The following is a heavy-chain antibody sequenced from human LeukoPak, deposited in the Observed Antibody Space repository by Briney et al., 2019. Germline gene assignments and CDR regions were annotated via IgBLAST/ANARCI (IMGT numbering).Heavy chain of an antibody. CDR1: GGSISSGGYY. Sequence: SETLSLTCTVSGGSISSGGYYWSWIRQHPGKGLEWIGYISYTGGTYYSPSLESRVSMSVDTSKNQFSLKLSSVTAADTAMYYCARIIVGASFDYWGQGTLVAVSS. J-gene: IGHJ4*02. CDR2: ISYTGGT. V-gene: IGHV4-31*03. CDR3: ARIIVGASFDY. D-gene: IGHD1-26*01.